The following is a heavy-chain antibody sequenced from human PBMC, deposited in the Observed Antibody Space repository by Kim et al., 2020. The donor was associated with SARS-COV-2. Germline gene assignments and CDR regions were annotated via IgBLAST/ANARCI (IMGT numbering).Heavy chain of an antibody. D-gene: IGHD6-19*01. CDR2: GTT. Sequence: GTTNYNSSRESRVTISVDTSKNQFSLKLSCVTAADTAVYYCASGGWYSDYWGQGTLVTVSS. V-gene: IGHV4-59*09. CDR3: ASGGWYSDY. J-gene: IGHJ4*02.